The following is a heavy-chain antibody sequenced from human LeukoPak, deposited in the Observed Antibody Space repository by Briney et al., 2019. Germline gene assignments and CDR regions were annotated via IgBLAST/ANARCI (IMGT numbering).Heavy chain of an antibody. J-gene: IGHJ4*02. CDR2: IYYSGST. V-gene: IGHV4-39*01. D-gene: IGHD3-22*01. CDR1: GGSISSSGYY. Sequence: PSETLSLTCTVSGGSISSSGYYWGWIRQPPGKGLEWIGSIYYSGSTYYNPSLKSRVTISVDTSKNQFSLKLSSVTAADTAVYYCATTNWYYYDSSGYYSGYWGQGTLVTVSS. CDR3: ATTNWYYYDSSGYYSGY.